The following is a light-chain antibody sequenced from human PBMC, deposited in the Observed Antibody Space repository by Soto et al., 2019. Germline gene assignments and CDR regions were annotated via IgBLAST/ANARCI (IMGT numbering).Light chain of an antibody. Sequence: QSVLTQPPSASETPGQTVTISCSGSNSNIGDNYVYWYQQFPGTAPQLLIYRSSQRPSWVPDRFSGSKSGTSASLAISGLRSEDEADYYCSTCDASLSAWVFGGGTKLTVL. CDR3: STCDASLSAWV. CDR1: NSNIGDNY. CDR2: RSS. J-gene: IGLJ3*02. V-gene: IGLV1-47*01.